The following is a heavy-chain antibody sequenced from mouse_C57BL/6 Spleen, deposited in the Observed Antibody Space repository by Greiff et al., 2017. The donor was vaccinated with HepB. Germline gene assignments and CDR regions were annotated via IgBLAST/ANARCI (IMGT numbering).Heavy chain of an antibody. Sequence: EVKLQESGGGLVQPGGSLSLSCAASGFTFTDYYMSWVRQPPGKALEWLGFIRNKANGYTTEYSASVKGRFTISRDNSQSILYLQMNALRAEDSATYYCARYEGNYGYFDVWGTGTTVTVSS. V-gene: IGHV7-3*01. CDR3: ARYEGNYGYFDV. J-gene: IGHJ1*03. CDR2: IRNKANGYTT. CDR1: GFTFTDYY. D-gene: IGHD2-1*01.